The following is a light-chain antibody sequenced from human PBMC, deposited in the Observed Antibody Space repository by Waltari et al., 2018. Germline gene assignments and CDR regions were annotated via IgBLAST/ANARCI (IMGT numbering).Light chain of an antibody. CDR2: DAS. CDR3: QHYVNLPAT. Sequence: EIVLTQSPRPLSLPPGERATLSCRASQSVGRSLAWYQQKPGQAPRLLIYDASSRATGTPGRFSGSGSGTDFSLAISSLEPEDFAVYYCQHYVNLPATFGQGTKVEIK. CDR1: QSVGRS. J-gene: IGKJ1*01. V-gene: IGKV3-20*01.